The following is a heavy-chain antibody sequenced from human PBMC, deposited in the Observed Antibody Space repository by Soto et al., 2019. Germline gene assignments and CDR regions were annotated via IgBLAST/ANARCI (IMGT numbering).Heavy chain of an antibody. Sequence: EVQLVESGGGLIQPGGSLRLSCTISGFTVSSNYMSWVRQAPGKGLEWVSVISSGGRAYYADSVKGRFTISRDNSKNTLFLQMNSLRAEDTAVYYCARVXXGHXXXSXXYYFDYWGQGALVTVSS. CDR2: ISSGGRA. V-gene: IGHV3-53*01. CDR3: ARVXXGHXXXSXXYYFDY. CDR1: GFTVSSNY. J-gene: IGHJ4*02.